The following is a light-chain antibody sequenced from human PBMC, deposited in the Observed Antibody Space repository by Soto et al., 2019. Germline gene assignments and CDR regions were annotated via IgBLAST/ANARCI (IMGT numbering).Light chain of an antibody. Sequence: QSVLTQPRSVSGSPGQSVTISCTGTSSDVGGYNYVSWYQQHPGKAPKLMISEVSNRPSGVSDRFSGSKSGNTASLTISGLQAEDEADYYCASLTTTNFVFGTGTKVTVL. V-gene: IGLV2-11*01. CDR3: ASLTTTNFV. J-gene: IGLJ1*01. CDR1: SSDVGGYNY. CDR2: EVS.